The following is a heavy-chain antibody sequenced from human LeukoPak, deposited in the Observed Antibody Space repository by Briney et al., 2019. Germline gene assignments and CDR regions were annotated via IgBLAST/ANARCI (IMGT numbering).Heavy chain of an antibody. Sequence: PGGSLRLSCAASGFTFSRHYMHWVRQAPGKGLEWVAVISEDGSNMYYAGSVKGRFTISRDNSKNTLDLQVDALRAEDTAVYYCARDVSGSWSTDYWGQGTLVTVSS. V-gene: IGHV3-30*03. CDR3: ARDVSGSWSTDY. D-gene: IGHD3-3*01. J-gene: IGHJ4*02. CDR1: GFTFSRHY. CDR2: ISEDGSNM.